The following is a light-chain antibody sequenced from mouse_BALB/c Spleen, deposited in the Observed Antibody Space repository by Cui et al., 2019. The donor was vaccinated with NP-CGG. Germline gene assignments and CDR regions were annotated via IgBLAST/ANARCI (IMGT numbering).Light chain of an antibody. CDR3: ALWYSNHWV. CDR1: TGAVTTCNY. CDR2: GTN. J-gene: IGLJ1*01. V-gene: IGLV1*01. Sequence: QAVVTQESARTASPGKTVTPTCRSSTGAVTTCNYANWVQEKPDHLFTGLIGGTNNRAPGVPARFSGSLIGDKAALTITGAQTEDEAIYFCALWYSNHWVFGGGTKLTVL.